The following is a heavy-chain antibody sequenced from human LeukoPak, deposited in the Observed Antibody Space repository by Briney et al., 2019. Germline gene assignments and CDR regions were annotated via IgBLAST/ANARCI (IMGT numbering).Heavy chain of an antibody. CDR1: GFTVSSDS. CDR2: IYSGGST. J-gene: IGHJ4*02. D-gene: IGHD4/OR15-4a*01. CDR3: ARRAGAYSHPYDY. Sequence: GGSLRLSCTVSGFTVSSDSMGWVRQAPGKGLEWVSFIYSGGSTHYSDSVKGRFTISRDNSKNTLYLQMNSLRAEDTAVYYCARRAGAYSHPYDYWGQGTLVTVSS. V-gene: IGHV3-53*01.